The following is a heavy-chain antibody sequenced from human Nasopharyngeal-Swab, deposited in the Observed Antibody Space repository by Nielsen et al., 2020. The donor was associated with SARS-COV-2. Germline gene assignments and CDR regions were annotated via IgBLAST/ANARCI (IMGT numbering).Heavy chain of an antibody. CDR1: DFIFTSSA. Sequence: SVKASCKASDFIFTSSAVQWVRQARGQRLEWIGWIVVGSGNTNYAQKFQERVTITRDMSTSTAYMELSSLRSEDTAVYYCAADLARTTGTTNWGQGTLVTVSS. D-gene: IGHD1-1*01. CDR2: IVVGSGNT. V-gene: IGHV1-58*01. CDR3: AADLARTTGTTN. J-gene: IGHJ4*02.